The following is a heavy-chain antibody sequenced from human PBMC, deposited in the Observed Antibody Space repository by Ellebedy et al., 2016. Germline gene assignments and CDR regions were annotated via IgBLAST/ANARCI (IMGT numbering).Heavy chain of an antibody. CDR3: ARARWGGPTGTLLDY. CDR2: VNSDGSKT. CDR1: GFTFSNYW. Sequence: GGSLRLSCAASGFTFSNYWIHWVRQAPRKGLMWVSHVNSDGSKTTYADSVKGRFTISRDNAKDTLYLQMNSLRAEDTAVYYCARARWGGPTGTLLDYWGQGALVTVTS. J-gene: IGHJ4*02. V-gene: IGHV3-74*01. D-gene: IGHD3-3*01.